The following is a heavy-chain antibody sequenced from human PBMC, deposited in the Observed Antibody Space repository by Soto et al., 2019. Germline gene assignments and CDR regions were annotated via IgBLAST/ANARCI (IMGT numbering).Heavy chain of an antibody. V-gene: IGHV3-9*01. D-gene: IGHD5-12*01. J-gene: IGHJ4*02. CDR2: ISWNSGNI. Sequence: EVQLVDSGGGLVQPGRSLRLSCAVSGFTFDDYAMHWVRQAPGKGLEWVSAISWNSGNIGYADSVKGRFTISRDNAKSSLYLQMNSLRADDTALYYCAKELSGSSFDYWGQGTLVTVSS. CDR3: AKELSGSSFDY. CDR1: GFTFDDYA.